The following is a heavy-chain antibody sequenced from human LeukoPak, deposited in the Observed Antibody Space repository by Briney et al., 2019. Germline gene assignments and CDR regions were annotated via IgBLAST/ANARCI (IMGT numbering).Heavy chain of an antibody. CDR1: GFTFSSYA. V-gene: IGHV3-30*04. D-gene: IGHD2-2*01. CDR2: ISYDGSNK. J-gene: IGHJ4*02. CDR3: AKDEGYCSSTSCYAHSGSFDY. Sequence: GGSLRLSCAASGFTFSSYAMHWVRQAPGKGLEWVAVISYDGSNKYYADSVKGRFTISRDNSKNTLYLQMNSLRAEDTAVYYCAKDEGYCSSTSCYAHSGSFDYWGQGTLVTVSS.